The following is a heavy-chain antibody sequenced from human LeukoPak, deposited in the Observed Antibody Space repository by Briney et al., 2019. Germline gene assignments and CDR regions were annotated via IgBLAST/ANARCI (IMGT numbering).Heavy chain of an antibody. V-gene: IGHV4-30-4*08. D-gene: IGHD2-2*01. CDR1: GGSISSGDYY. Sequence: PSETLSLTCTVSGGSISSGDYYWSWIRQPPGKGLEWIGYICYSGSTYYNPSLKSRVTISVDTSKNQFSLKLSSVTAADTAVYYCARSIVVVPAAIAGGRMGYFQHWGQGTLVTVSS. J-gene: IGHJ1*01. CDR2: ICYSGST. CDR3: ARSIVVVPAAIAGGRMGYFQH.